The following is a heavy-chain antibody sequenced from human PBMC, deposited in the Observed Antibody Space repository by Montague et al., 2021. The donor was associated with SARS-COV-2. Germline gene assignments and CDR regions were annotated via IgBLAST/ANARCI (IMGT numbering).Heavy chain of an antibody. J-gene: IGHJ5*02. CDR1: GFSLSTSGMC. D-gene: IGHD6-13*01. CDR3: ARILVAAAGSPFDP. V-gene: IGHV2-70*11. CDR2: IDWDDDK. Sequence: PALVKPTQTLTLTCTFSGFSLSTSGMCVSWIRQPPGKALEWLARIDWDDDKYYSTSLKTRLTISKDTFKNQVVLTMTNMDPVDTATYYCARILVAAAGSPFDPWGQGTLVTVSS.